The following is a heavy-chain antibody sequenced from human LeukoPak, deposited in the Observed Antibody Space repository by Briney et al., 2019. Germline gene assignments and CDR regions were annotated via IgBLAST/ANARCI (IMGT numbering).Heavy chain of an antibody. CDR2: IYYSGST. CDR3: ARRPQGATYAFDI. CDR1: GGSISSSSYY. D-gene: IGHD1-26*01. V-gene: IGHV4-39*01. Sequence: PSETLSLTCTVSGGSISSSSYYWGWIRQPPGKGLEWIGSIYYSGSTYYNPSLKSRVTISVDTSKNQFSLKLSSVTAADTAVYYCARRPQGATYAFDIWGQGTMVTVSS. J-gene: IGHJ3*02.